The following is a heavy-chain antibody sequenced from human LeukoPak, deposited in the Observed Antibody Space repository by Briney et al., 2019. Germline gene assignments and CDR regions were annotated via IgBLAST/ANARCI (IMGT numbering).Heavy chain of an antibody. CDR3: ARVKVGAVIDY. Sequence: PSETLSLTCTVSGGSISSYYWSWIRQPPGKGLEWIGYIYYSGSTNYNPSLKSRVTISVDTSKNQFSLKLSSVTAADTAAYYCARVKVGAVIDYWGQGTLVTVSS. CDR1: GGSISSYY. CDR2: IYYSGST. D-gene: IGHD1-26*01. J-gene: IGHJ4*02. V-gene: IGHV4-59*01.